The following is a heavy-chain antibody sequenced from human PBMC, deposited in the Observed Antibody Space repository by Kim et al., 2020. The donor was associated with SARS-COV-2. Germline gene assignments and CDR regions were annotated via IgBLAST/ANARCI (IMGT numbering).Heavy chain of an antibody. J-gene: IGHJ4*02. V-gene: IGHV4-39*01. D-gene: IGHD2-15*01. CDR3: ARQDASYRIYQFDY. Sequence: NPSLKSRVTITGETARNQFSLKLSSVTAADTAVYFCARQDASYRIYQFDYWGQGTLVTVSP.